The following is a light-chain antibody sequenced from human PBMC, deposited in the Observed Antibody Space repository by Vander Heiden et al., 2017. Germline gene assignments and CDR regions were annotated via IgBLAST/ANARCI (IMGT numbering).Light chain of an antibody. J-gene: IGKJ4*01. CDR3: QQYNHSQELT. CDR1: QSVSSSY. CDR2: GTS. V-gene: IGKV3-20*01. Sequence: EIVLPQSPGALSLSPGERATLSCRASQSVSSSYLAWYQQKPGDAPSILIYGTSTRAPGSPDRFSGSGSGTDYTLTIIRLEPEDFAVYYCQQYNHSQELTFGGGTKVEIK.